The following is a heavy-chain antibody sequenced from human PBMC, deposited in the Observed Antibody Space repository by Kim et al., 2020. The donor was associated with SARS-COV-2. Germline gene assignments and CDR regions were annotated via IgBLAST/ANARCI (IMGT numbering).Heavy chain of an antibody. Sequence: IYAQKFQGRVTMTEDTSTDTAYMELSSLRSEDTAVYYCAAERVGATTFDYWGQGTLVTVSS. D-gene: IGHD1-26*01. V-gene: IGHV1-24*01. J-gene: IGHJ4*02. CDR3: AAERVGATTFDY.